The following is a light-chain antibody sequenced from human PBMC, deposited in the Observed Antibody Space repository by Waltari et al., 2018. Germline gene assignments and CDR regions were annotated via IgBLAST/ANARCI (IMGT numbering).Light chain of an antibody. CDR1: SSDIGTYNF. J-gene: IGLJ1*01. CDR2: EAT. V-gene: IGLV2-23*01. Sequence: SALTQPASVSGSPGQSITISCTGTSSDIGTYNFVSWYQEYPGKAPNLIIYEATKRPSGVSDRFSASKSGNTASLTISGLQADDEADYSCCSYAGGTAYVFGTGTRVTVL. CDR3: CSYAGGTAYV.